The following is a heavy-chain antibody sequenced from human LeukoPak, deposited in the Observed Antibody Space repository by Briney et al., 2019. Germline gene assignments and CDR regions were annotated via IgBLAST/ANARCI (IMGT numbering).Heavy chain of an antibody. CDR1: GDSISSHY. V-gene: IGHV4-4*07. D-gene: IGHD4-17*01. J-gene: IGHJ4*02. CDR2: IYASGST. Sequence: SETLSLTCNVSGDSISSHYWSWIRQPAGKGLEWIGRIYASGSTNYNLSLKSRVTMPVDTSKNQFSLKLTSVTAADAAVYYCAREAPTMTRGIDCWGQGTLVTVSS. CDR3: AREAPTMTRGIDC.